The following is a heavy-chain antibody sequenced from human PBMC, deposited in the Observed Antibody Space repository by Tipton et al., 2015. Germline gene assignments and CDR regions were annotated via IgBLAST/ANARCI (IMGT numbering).Heavy chain of an antibody. CDR2: INHSGGT. V-gene: IGHV4-34*01. Sequence: LRLSCAVYGGSFSGYYWTWIRQPPGKGLEWIGEINHSGGTKYNPSLKSRVTMSVDTSKKQFSLKMSSVTASDTAVYYCARARGRHGGLFDSWGQGILVTVSS. J-gene: IGHJ4*02. CDR3: ARARGRHGGLFDS. CDR1: GGSFSGYY. D-gene: IGHD4-23*01.